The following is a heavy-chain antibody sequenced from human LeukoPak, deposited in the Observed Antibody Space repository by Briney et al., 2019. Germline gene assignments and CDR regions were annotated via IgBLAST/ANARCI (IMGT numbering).Heavy chain of an antibody. V-gene: IGHV4-59*01. CDR3: ARILFNWFDP. J-gene: IGHJ5*02. CDR1: GGSISSYY. D-gene: IGHD2-21*01. CDR2: IYYSGST. Sequence: PSETLSLTCTVSGGSISSYYWSWIRQPPGKGLEWIGYIYYSGSTNYNPSLKSRVTISVDASKNQFSLKLSSVTAADTAVYYCARILFNWFDPWGQGTLVTVSS.